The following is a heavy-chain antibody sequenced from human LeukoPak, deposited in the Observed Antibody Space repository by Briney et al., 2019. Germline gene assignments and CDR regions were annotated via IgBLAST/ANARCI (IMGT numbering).Heavy chain of an antibody. V-gene: IGHV4-39*01. CDR3: ARTETIIGYCSSTSCYDDAFDI. Sequence: SETLSLTCTVSGGSISSSSYYWGWIRQPPGKGLEWIGSIYYSGSTYYNPSLKSRVTISVDTSKNQFSLKLSSVTAADTAVYYCARTETIIGYCSSTSCYDDAFDIWGQGTMVTVSS. J-gene: IGHJ3*02. CDR1: GGSISSSSYY. CDR2: IYYSGST. D-gene: IGHD2-2*01.